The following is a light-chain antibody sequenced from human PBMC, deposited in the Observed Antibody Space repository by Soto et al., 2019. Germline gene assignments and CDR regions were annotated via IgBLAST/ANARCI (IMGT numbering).Light chain of an antibody. CDR1: QSISTY. J-gene: IGKJ1*01. V-gene: IGKV1-39*01. CDR3: QHSYGTPRT. CDR2: AVS. Sequence: DIQMTQSPSSLSASVGDRATITCRASQSISTYLNWYQHKPGKAPKVLIYAVSSLQSGVPSRFSGSGSGTDFTLTITSLQPEDSATYYCQHSYGTPRTFGQGTKVEIK.